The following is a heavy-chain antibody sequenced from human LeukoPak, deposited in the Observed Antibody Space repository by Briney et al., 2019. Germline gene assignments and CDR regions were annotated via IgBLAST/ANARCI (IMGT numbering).Heavy chain of an antibody. CDR3: ARDSFETDIDY. CDR1: GFTFRTYW. J-gene: IGHJ4*02. CDR2: IKEDGSEQ. V-gene: IGHV3-7*01. Sequence: TGGSLRLSCAVSGFTFRTYWMSWVRQAPGKGLEWVANIKEDGSEQYYVNSLKGRFTISRDNVKNSLYLQMNSLRVEDSAVYYCARDSFETDIDYWGQGTLVTVSS. D-gene: IGHD1-14*01.